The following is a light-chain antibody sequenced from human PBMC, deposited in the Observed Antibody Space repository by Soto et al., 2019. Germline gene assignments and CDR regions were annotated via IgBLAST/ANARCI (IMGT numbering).Light chain of an antibody. CDR1: SSDFGYNY. CDR2: EVS. Sequence: QSVLTQPASVSGSPGQSITISCTGTSSDFGYNYVSWYQQHPGKAPKLMIYEVSNRPSGVSNRFSGSTSGNTAPLTISGLQAEDEAHYYCSSYTTNSPLVFGGGTQLTVL. CDR3: SSYTTNSPLV. J-gene: IGLJ3*02. V-gene: IGLV2-14*01.